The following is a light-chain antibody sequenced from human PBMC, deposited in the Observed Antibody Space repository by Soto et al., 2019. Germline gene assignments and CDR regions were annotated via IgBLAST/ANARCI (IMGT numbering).Light chain of an antibody. J-gene: IGKJ5*01. Sequence: ESVTALSPATLSVPPGETATLSCRPSHSISSGLAWYRQKPGQPPRLLISGASTRATGATARCSGSGSGTEFTLTISSLQSEDFALVYCQQYNKWPLITFGQGTRLEIK. CDR1: HSISSG. CDR3: QQYNKWPLIT. CDR2: GAS. V-gene: IGKV3D-15*01.